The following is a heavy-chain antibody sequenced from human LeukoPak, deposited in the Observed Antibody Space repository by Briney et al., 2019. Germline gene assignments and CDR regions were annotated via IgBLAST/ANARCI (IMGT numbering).Heavy chain of an antibody. V-gene: IGHV1-18*01. CDR3: VREASTSYYDSSGYYRQTETFDV. D-gene: IGHD3-22*01. Sequence: ASVTVSFKASSYIFINYGISWVRQAPGQGLEWMGWISAYNGNTNYAQNLQGRVTMTTDTSTSTAYMELRSLRSDDTAMYFCVREASTSYYDSSGYYRQTETFDVWGLGTMVTVSS. CDR1: SYIFINYG. J-gene: IGHJ3*01. CDR2: ISAYNGNT.